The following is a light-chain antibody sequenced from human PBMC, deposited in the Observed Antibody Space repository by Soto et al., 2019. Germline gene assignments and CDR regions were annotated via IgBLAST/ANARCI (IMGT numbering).Light chain of an antibody. CDR3: QQSYSPLALT. Sequence: DIPMTQSPSSLSASVGDRVTITCRASQSISTYLNWYQQKPGKAPKLLMSAASSLQSGVPSRFSGRGSGTDFTLTISTLQPEDFATYYCQQSYSPLALTFGGGTKVEIK. CDR1: QSISTY. J-gene: IGKJ4*01. V-gene: IGKV1-39*01. CDR2: AAS.